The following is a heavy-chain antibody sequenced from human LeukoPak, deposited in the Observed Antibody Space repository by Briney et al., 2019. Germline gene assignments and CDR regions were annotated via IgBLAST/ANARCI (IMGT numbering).Heavy chain of an antibody. CDR2: ISAYNGNT. J-gene: IGHJ4*02. CDR1: GYTFTSYG. V-gene: IGHV1-18*01. Sequence: ASVKVSFKASGYTFTSYGISWVRQAPGQGLEWMGWISAYNGNTNYAQKLQGRVTMTTDTSTSTAYMELRSLRSDDTAVYYCARSREENTYYYDSSGYYSFDYWGQGTLVTVSS. D-gene: IGHD3-22*01. CDR3: ARSREENTYYYDSSGYYSFDY.